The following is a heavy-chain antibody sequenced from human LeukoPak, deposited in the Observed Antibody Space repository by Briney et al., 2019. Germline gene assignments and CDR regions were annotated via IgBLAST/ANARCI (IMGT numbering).Heavy chain of an antibody. CDR2: IGGSGAGT. CDR3: ARTSCNFDY. J-gene: IGHJ4*02. CDR1: GFTFSSYA. D-gene: IGHD1-14*01. V-gene: IGHV3-23*01. Sequence: GGSLRLSCAASGFTFSSYAMSWVRQAPGKGLEWVSSIGGSGAGTYYADTVKGRFTISRDNSKNTLYLQMDRLRAEDTAIYFCARTSCNFDYWGQGTLVTVSS.